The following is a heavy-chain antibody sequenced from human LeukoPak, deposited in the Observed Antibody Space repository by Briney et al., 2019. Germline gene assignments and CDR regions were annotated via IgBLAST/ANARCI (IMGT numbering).Heavy chain of an antibody. D-gene: IGHD2-15*01. V-gene: IGHV1-2*02. J-gene: IGHJ4*02. CDR1: GYTFTGYY. CDR3: AGEYCSGGTCRQGFDY. Sequence: ASVKVSCKASGYTFTGYYVHWVRQAPGQGLEWMGWINPNGGGTSYAQKFQGRVTLTRDTSISTAYMELSSLRSDDSAVYYCAGEYCSGGTCRQGFDYWGQGTLVTVSS. CDR2: INPNGGGT.